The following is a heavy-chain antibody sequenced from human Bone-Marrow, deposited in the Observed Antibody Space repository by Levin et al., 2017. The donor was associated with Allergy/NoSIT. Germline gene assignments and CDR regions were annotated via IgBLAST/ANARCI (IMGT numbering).Heavy chain of an antibody. CDR3: AKNSGDWELLWFDP. J-gene: IGHJ5*02. V-gene: IGHV3-23*01. Sequence: HPGGSLRLSCAASGFTFGNYGMTWVRQAPGKGLEWVSSLTGSGGITYYTDSVKGRFTISRDDSKNTPYLQMNSLRVEDTAIYYCAKNSGDWELLWFDPWGQGTLVTVSS. CDR2: LTGSGGIT. CDR1: GFTFGNYG. D-gene: IGHD1-26*01.